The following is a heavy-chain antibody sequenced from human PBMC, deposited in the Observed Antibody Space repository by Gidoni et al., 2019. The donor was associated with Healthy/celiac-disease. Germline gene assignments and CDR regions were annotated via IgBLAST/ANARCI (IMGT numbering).Heavy chain of an antibody. J-gene: IGHJ6*02. Sequence: EVQLVEAGGGLVQPGGSLRLSCAAPGFPVSSYEMNWVRQAPGKGLEWVSYISSSGSTIYYADSVKGRFTISRDNAKNSLYLQMNSLRAEDTAVYYCARDGTKNYDYVWGSYRSNYYYYGMDVWGQGTTVTVSS. CDR1: GFPVSSYE. CDR3: ARDGTKNYDYVWGSYRSNYYYYGMDV. CDR2: ISSSGSTI. V-gene: IGHV3-48*03. D-gene: IGHD3-16*02.